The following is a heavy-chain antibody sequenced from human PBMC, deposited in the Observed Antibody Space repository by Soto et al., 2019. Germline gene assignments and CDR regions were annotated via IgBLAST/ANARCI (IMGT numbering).Heavy chain of an antibody. D-gene: IGHD2-15*01. V-gene: IGHV1-69*13. J-gene: IGHJ3*02. CDR2: IIPIFGTA. Sequence: SVKVSCKASGYTFTNNYVVWVRQAPGQGLEWMGGIIPIFGTANYAQKFQGRVTITADESTSTAYMELSSLRSEDTAVYYCAGQPDIVVVVAALDAFDIWGQGTMVTVSS. CDR3: AGQPDIVVVVAALDAFDI. CDR1: GYTFTNNY.